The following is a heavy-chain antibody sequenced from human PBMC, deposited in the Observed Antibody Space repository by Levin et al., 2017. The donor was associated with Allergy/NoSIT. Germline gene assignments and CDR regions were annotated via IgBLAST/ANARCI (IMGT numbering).Heavy chain of an antibody. CDR2: ISHSATNK. Sequence: PGGSLRLSCEPSGFTFRSYGMHWVRQAPGKGLEWVAFISHSATNKYYADSVKGRFTISRDNSKNTLYLQMESLTIDDTAVYVCSRANYIDESGYCLDFGGQGTLLIVSS. V-gene: IGHV3-30*19. J-gene: IGHJ4*02. CDR1: GFTFRSYG. D-gene: IGHD3-3*01. CDR3: SRANYIDESGYCLDF.